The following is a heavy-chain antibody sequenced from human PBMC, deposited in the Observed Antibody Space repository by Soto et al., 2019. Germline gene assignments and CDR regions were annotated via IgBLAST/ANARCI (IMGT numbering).Heavy chain of an antibody. CDR1: GESFSGYI. CDR2: INHSGSA. J-gene: IGHJ4*02. D-gene: IGHD1-1*01. V-gene: IGHV4-34*01. CDR3: VRDDIGLGIDY. Sequence: SETLSLTCAVYGESFSGYIWTWIRQTPGKGLQWIGQINHSGSAYYNPSLKSRVTISVDKSKNQFSLKLSSVTAADTAVYYCVRDDIGLGIDYWGLGTLVTVSS.